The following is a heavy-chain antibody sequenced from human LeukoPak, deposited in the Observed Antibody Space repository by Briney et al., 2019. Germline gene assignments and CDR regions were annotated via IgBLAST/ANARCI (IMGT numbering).Heavy chain of an antibody. CDR1: GYTFTGYY. V-gene: IGHV1-2*02. D-gene: IGHD6-6*01. CDR2: INPNSGGT. CDR3: ARSPLTYSSSSDPDGAFDI. Sequence: ASVKVSCKASGYTFTGYYMHWVRQAPGQGLEWMGWINPNSGGTNYAQKFQGRVTMTRDTSISTAYMELSRLRSDDTAVYYCARSPLTYSSSSDPDGAFDIWGQGTIVTVSS. J-gene: IGHJ3*02.